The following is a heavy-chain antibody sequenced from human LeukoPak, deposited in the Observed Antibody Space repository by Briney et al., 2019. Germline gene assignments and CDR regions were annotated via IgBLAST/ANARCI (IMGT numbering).Heavy chain of an antibody. D-gene: IGHD1-1*01. Sequence: KPSETLSLTCTVSGGSVSSSNYYWGWIRQPPWKGLEWIGSIYYSGNTYCNPSLKSRVTISVDTSKNQFSLKLSSVTAADTAVYYCARHVGSTPCYMDVWGKGTTVTVSS. CDR2: IYYSGNT. V-gene: IGHV4-39*01. J-gene: IGHJ6*03. CDR3: ARHVGSTPCYMDV. CDR1: GGSVSSSNYY.